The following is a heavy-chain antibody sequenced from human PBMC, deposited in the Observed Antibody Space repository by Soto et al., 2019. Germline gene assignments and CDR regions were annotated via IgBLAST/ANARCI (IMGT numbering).Heavy chain of an antibody. J-gene: IGHJ4*02. CDR3: AKDRPNCSGGSCYSTSFDY. CDR1: GFTFSSYG. V-gene: IGHV3-30*18. CDR2: ISYDGSNK. Sequence: GGSLRLSCAASGFTFSSYGMHWVRQAPGKGLKRVAVISYDGSNKYYADSVKGRFTISRDNSKNTLYLQMNSLRAEDTAVYYCAKDRPNCSGGSCYSTSFDYWGQGTLVTVSS. D-gene: IGHD2-15*01.